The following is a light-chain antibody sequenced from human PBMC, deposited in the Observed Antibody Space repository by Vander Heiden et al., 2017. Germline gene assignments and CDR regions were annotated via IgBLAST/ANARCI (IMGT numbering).Light chain of an antibody. Sequence: EIVLTQSPGTLSLSPGERPTLPCRASQSVSSSYLAWYQQKRGQAPRLLIYGASNRATGIPDRFSVSGSGTDFTLTISRLEPEDFAVYYCQHYGTSPLTFGGGTKVEIK. CDR3: QHYGTSPLT. V-gene: IGKV3-20*01. CDR2: GAS. J-gene: IGKJ4*01. CDR1: QSVSSSY.